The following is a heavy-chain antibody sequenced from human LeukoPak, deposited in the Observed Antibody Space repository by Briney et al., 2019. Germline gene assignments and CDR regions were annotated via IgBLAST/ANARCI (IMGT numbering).Heavy chain of an antibody. CDR2: ISAYNGNT. D-gene: IGHD2-2*01. CDR1: GYTFTSYG. V-gene: IGHV1-18*01. J-gene: IGHJ5*02. Sequence: ASVKVSCKASGYTFTSYGISWVRQAPGQGLEWMGWISAYNGNTNYAQKLQGRVTMTTDTSTSTAYMELRSLRSDDTAVYYCARDSYCSSTSCYRIWFDPWGQGTLVTASS. CDR3: ARDSYCSSTSCYRIWFDP.